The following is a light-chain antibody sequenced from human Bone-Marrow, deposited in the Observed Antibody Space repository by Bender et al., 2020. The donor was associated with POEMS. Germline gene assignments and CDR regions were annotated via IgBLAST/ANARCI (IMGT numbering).Light chain of an antibody. V-gene: IGLV4-69*01. J-gene: IGLJ3*02. Sequence: QLVLTQSPSVSASLGASVKLTCTLSSGHSNYAIAWHQQQPEKGPRYLMRVNSDGSHSKGDGIPDRFSGSSSGAERYLTISSLQSEDEADYYCQTWGTGFWVFGGGTKLTVL. CDR3: QTWGTGFWV. CDR2: VNSDGSH. CDR1: SGHSNYA.